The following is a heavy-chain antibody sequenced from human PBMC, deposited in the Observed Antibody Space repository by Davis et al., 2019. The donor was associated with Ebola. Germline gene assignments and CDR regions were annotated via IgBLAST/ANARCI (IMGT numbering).Heavy chain of an antibody. CDR2: ISGGGRTI. Sequence: GESLKISCAASGFTFSDYYMSWIRQAPGKGLEWVSYISGGGRTIYYADSVKGRFTMSRDNAKNSLYLQMNSLRVEDTAVYYCAREGAGYYFDDWGQGTLVTVYS. D-gene: IGHD4/OR15-4a*01. CDR3: AREGAGYYFDD. CDR1: GFTFSDYY. J-gene: IGHJ4*02. V-gene: IGHV3-11*01.